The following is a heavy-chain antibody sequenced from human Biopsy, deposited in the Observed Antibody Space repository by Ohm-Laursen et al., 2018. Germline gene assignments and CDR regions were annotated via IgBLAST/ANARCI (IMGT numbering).Heavy chain of an antibody. CDR1: GFTLSNYG. CDR3: AKDLSVYYYYGIDV. J-gene: IGHJ6*02. CDR2: ISYDQITK. V-gene: IGHV3-30*18. Sequence: SLRLSCAASGFTLSNYGMHWVRQAPGRGLEWVAVISYDQITKHYADSVRGRFTISRDNSKNTLYLQVNSLRAEDTAVYYCAKDLSVYYYYGIDVWGQGTTVTVSS. D-gene: IGHD5/OR15-5a*01.